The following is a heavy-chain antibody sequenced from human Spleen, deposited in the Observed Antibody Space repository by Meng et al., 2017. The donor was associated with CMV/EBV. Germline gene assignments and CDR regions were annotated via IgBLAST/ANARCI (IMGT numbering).Heavy chain of an antibody. V-gene: IGHV1-8*01. D-gene: IGHD7-27*01. Sequence: ASVKVSCKASGYTFTSYDINWVRQATGQGLEWMGWMNPNSGNTGYAQKFQGRVTMTRNTSISTAYMELSRLRSDDTAVYYCARDRMGTREFDPWGQGTLVTVSS. CDR2: MNPNSGNT. CDR1: GYTFTSYD. CDR3: ARDRMGTREFDP. J-gene: IGHJ5*02.